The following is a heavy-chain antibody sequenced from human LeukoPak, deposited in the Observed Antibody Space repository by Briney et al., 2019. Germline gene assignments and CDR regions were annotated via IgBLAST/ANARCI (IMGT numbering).Heavy chain of an antibody. CDR3: ASQSSYGDYGFDY. V-gene: IGHV4-59*08. J-gene: IGHJ4*02. CDR2: IYYSGST. D-gene: IGHD4-17*01. CDR1: GGSISSYY. Sequence: KPSETLSLTCTVSGGSISSYYWSWIRQPPGKGLEWIGYIYYSGSTNYNPSLKSRVTISVDTSKNQFSLKLSPVTAADTAVYYCASQSSYGDYGFDYWGQGTLVTVSS.